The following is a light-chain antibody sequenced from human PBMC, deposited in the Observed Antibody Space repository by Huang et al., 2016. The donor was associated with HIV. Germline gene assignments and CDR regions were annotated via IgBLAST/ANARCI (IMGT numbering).Light chain of an antibody. CDR2: AAS. CDR1: QDIDNF. Sequence: AIRMTQSPSSLSASTGDRVNIPCRVSQDIDNFLAWYQQKPGKAPNLLIYAASILETGVPSRFSGSGSGTEFNRSISCLQSEDFATYYCQQYYSYRTFGQGTQVEIK. J-gene: IGKJ1*01. V-gene: IGKV1-8*01. CDR3: QQYYSYRT.